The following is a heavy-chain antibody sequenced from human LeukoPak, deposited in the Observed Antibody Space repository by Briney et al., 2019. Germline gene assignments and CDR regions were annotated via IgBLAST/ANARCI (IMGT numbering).Heavy chain of an antibody. CDR2: FDPEDGET. D-gene: IGHD3-3*01. CDR1: GYTLTELS. J-gene: IGHJ5*02. V-gene: IGHV1-24*01. Sequence: ASVKVSCKVSGYTLTELSMHWVRQAPGKGLEWMGGFDPEDGETIYAQKFQGRVTMTRDTSISTAYMELRSLTSDDTAVYYCARDGYDALRGYYIILQFDPWGQGTLVTVSS. CDR3: ARDGYDALRGYYIILQFDP.